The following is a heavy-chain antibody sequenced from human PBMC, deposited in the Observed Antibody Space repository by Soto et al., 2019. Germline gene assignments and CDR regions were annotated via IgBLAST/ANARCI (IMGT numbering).Heavy chain of an antibody. CDR3: AKSTIFGAGMGYMDV. CDR2: ITGSGGST. J-gene: IGHJ6*02. Sequence: EGQLLESGGGLVQPGGSLRLSCAVSGFTFSSYAMSWVRQAPGKGLEWVSGITGSGGSTYYADSVKGRFTISRDNSKNTLYLQMNSLKVEDTAVYYCAKSTIFGAGMGYMDVWGQGTTVTVSS. D-gene: IGHD3-3*01. V-gene: IGHV3-23*01. CDR1: GFTFSSYA.